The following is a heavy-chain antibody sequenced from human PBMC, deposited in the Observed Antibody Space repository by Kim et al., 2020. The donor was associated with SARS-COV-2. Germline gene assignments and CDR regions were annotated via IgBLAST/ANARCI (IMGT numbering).Heavy chain of an antibody. CDR3: ASEYAGPYYYDSSGYPYYFDS. D-gene: IGHD3-22*01. Sequence: ASVKVSCKASGYTFTSYAMHWVRQAPGQRLEWMGWINAGNGNTKYSQKFQGRVTITRDTSASTAYMELSSLRSEDTAVYYCASEYAGPYYYDSSGYPYYFDSWGQGTLVTVSS. V-gene: IGHV1-3*01. CDR2: INAGNGNT. CDR1: GYTFTSYA. J-gene: IGHJ4*02.